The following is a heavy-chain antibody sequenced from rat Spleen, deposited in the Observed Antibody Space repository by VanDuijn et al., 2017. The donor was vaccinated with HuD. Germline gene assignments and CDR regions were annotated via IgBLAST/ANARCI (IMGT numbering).Heavy chain of an antibody. J-gene: IGHJ4*01. CDR1: GFTFSNYD. CDR2: ISYDGSST. V-gene: IGHV5-7*01. D-gene: IGHD4-3*01. Sequence: EVQLVESGGGLVQPGRSLKLSCAASGFTFSNYDMAWVRQAPTEGLEWVATISYDGSSTYYRDSVKGRFTISRDNAKSTLYLQMDSLRSEDTATYYCARHNSGYGVMDAWGQGASVTVSS. CDR3: ARHNSGYGVMDA.